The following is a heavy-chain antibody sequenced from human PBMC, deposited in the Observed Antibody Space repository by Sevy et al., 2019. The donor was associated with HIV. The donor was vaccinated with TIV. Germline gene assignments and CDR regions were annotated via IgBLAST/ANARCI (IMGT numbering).Heavy chain of an antibody. CDR1: GFTFSSYG. J-gene: IGHJ4*02. D-gene: IGHD6-13*01. V-gene: IGHV3-23*01. CDR3: VKEFYSREGFFDY. CDR2: ISNSGDRT. Sequence: GGSLRLSCAASGFTFSSYGMVWVRQAPGKGLEWVSGISNSGDRTYDADSVKGRFTISRDNSKNTLYLQMNSLRAEDTGVCYCVKEFYSREGFFDYWGQGTLVTVSS.